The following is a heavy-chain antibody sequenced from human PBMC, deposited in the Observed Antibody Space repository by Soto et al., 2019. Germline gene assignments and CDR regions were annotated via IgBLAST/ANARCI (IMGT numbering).Heavy chain of an antibody. CDR1: GFTFSSYG. V-gene: IGHV3-30*18. CDR3: ANCGATITYYYMDV. D-gene: IGHD5-12*01. Sequence: GGSLRLSCVVSGFTFSSYGMHWVRQAPGKGLEWVAVISYDGSDKYYADSVKGRFTISRDNSMNTLYLQMDSLRAEDTAVYYCANCGATITYYYMDVWGKGTTVTVSS. J-gene: IGHJ6*03. CDR2: ISYDGSDK.